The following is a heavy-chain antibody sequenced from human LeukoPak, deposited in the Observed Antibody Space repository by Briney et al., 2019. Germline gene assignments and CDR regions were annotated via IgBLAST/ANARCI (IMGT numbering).Heavy chain of an antibody. CDR1: GGTFINDA. Sequence: SVKVSCKASGGTFINDAISWVRQAPGQGLEWMGRIIPNLGMALYAQKFKGRVTITADKSPSTAYMELSSLTSEDTAVYFCARDLVCTMNCKDSWGQGTLVTVS. J-gene: IGHJ4*02. CDR2: IIPNLGMA. V-gene: IGHV1-69*04. CDR3: ARDLVCTMNCKDS. D-gene: IGHD2-2*01.